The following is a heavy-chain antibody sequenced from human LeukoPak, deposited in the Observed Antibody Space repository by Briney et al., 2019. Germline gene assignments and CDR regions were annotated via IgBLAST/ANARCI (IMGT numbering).Heavy chain of an antibody. CDR3: ARSFDDHDLTFDY. V-gene: IGHV4-59*01. D-gene: IGHD3-9*01. CDR1: GGSISSYY. CDR2: IYYSGST. Sequence: SETLSLTCTVSGGSISSYYWSRIRQPPGKGLEWIGYIYYSGSTNYNPSLKSRVTISVDTSKNQFSLKLSSVTAADTAVYYCARSFDDHDLTFDYWGQGTLVTVSS. J-gene: IGHJ4*02.